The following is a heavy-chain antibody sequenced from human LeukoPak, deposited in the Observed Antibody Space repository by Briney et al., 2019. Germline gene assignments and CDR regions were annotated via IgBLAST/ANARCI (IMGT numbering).Heavy chain of an antibody. CDR1: GYTFTSYY. D-gene: IGHD3-3*01. Sequence: ASVKVSCKASGYTFTSYYMHWVRQAPGQGLEWMGIINPSGGSTSYAQKFQGRVTMTRGTSTSTVYTELSSLRSEDTAVYYCARDPSITIFGVVIMNGMDVWGQGTTVTVSS. J-gene: IGHJ6*02. CDR3: ARDPSITIFGVVIMNGMDV. V-gene: IGHV1-46*01. CDR2: INPSGGST.